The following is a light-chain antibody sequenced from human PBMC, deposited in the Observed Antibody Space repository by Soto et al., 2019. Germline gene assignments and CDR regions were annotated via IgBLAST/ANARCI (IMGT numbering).Light chain of an antibody. CDR1: SSDVGTYNY. Sequence: QSALTQPASVSGSPGQSITIPCAGTSSDVGTYNYVSWYQQHPGKAPKLMIYDVTNRPSGVSDRFSGSKSGNTASLTISGLQAEDAADYYCSSYTSSTTSVVFGGGTKLTVL. J-gene: IGLJ2*01. CDR2: DVT. V-gene: IGLV2-14*01. CDR3: SSYTSSTTSVV.